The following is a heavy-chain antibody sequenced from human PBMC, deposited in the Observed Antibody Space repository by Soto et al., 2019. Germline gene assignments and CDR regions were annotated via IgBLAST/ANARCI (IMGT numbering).Heavy chain of an antibody. CDR1: GFTINDAW. D-gene: IGHD1-1*01. CDR3: VRGLNWNDNY. J-gene: IGHJ4*02. V-gene: IGHV3-15*01. CDR2: IQSKADGGTT. Sequence: EVQLVESGGGLVKPGGSLRLSCAASGFTINDAWMTWVRQAPGKGLEWVGRIQSKADGGTTHYAAPVRGRFTVSTDDSKNTLYLKMNSLKTDDTAVYYCVRGLNWNDNYWGQGTLVSVSS.